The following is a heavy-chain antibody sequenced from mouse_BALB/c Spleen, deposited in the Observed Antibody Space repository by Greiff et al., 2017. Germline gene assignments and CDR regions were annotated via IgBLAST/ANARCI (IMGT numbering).Heavy chain of an antibody. Sequence: EVKLMESGPELVKPGASVKISCKASGYSFTGYFMNWVKQSHGKSLEWIGRINPYNGDTFYNQKFKGKATLTVDKSSSTAHMELLSLTSEDSAVYYCGREGYDYPRKAMDYWGQGTSVTVSS. D-gene: IGHD2-4*01. V-gene: IGHV1-37*01. J-gene: IGHJ4*01. CDR1: GYSFTGYF. CDR3: GREGYDYPRKAMDY. CDR2: INPYNGDT.